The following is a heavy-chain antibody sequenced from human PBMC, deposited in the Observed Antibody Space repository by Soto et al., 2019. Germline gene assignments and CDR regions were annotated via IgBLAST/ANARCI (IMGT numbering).Heavy chain of an antibody. CDR1: GATLTTMP. V-gene: IGHV1-69*12. CDR3: ARQQWELRSPRDLYYYYYGMDV. Sequence: VHLFRLGVGGKKPGSRVKSSCRLFGATLTTMPSTGVHRAPDKGLEWMGGTILTFGTANYEQKFQGRVTITADESTSTAYMELSSLRSEDTAVYYCARQQWELRSPRDLYYYYYGMDVWGQGTTVTVSS. D-gene: IGHD1-26*01. CDR2: TILTFGTA. J-gene: IGHJ6*02.